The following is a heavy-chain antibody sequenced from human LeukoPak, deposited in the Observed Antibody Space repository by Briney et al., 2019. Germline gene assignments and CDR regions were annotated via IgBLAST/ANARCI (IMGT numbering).Heavy chain of an antibody. CDR2: IYSGGST. Sequence: SGGSLRLSCAASGFTHSSNYMNWVRQAPGKGLEWVSVIYSGGSTYYADSVKGRFTISRHSSKNTLYLQMNSLRAEDTAVYDWARDYGRAFDTWGQGTMVTVSS. CDR3: ARDYGRAFDT. V-gene: IGHV3-53*04. CDR1: GFTHSSNY. D-gene: IGHD3-10*01. J-gene: IGHJ3*02.